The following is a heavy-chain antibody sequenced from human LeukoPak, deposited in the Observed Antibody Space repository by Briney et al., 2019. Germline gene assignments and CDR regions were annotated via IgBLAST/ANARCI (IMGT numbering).Heavy chain of an antibody. D-gene: IGHD3-10*01. V-gene: IGHV4-59*08. J-gene: IGHJ4*02. CDR2: IYYSGST. Sequence: PSETLSLTCTVSGGSISSYYWSWIRQPPGKGLEWIGYIYYSGSTNYNPSLKSRVTISVDTSKNQFSLKLSSVTAADTAVYYCASGFGGSHRIDYWGQGTLVTVSS. CDR3: ASGFGGSHRIDY. CDR1: GGSISSYY.